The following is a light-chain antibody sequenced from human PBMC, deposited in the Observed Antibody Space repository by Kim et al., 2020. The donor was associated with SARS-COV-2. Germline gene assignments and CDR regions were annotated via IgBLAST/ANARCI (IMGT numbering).Light chain of an antibody. Sequence: QRVTIPCTGSSSNIGAGYDVHWYQQHPGSAPKLLIFRNNNRPSGVPDRISGSKSGTSAALAITELQPEDDAHYYCQSYDTSLSGWVFGGGTKLTVL. CDR3: QSYDTSLSGWV. CDR2: RNN. CDR1: SSNIGAGYD. J-gene: IGLJ3*02. V-gene: IGLV1-40*01.